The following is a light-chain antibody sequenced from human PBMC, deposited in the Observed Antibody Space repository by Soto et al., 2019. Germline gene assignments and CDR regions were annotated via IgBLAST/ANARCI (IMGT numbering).Light chain of an antibody. CDR3: QQYYSTPRT. Sequence: DIVMTQSPDSLAVSLGERATINCKSSQSVLYSSNNKNYLAWYQQKPGQPPKLLIYWASTRESGVPDRFSGSRSETDFTLTISSLQAEDVEVYYCQQYYSTPRTFGQGTKVEIK. CDR1: QSVLYSSNNKNY. J-gene: IGKJ1*01. CDR2: WAS. V-gene: IGKV4-1*01.